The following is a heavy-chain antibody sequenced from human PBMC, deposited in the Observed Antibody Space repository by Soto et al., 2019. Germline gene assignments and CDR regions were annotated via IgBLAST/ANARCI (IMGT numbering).Heavy chain of an antibody. CDR2: INSDGSST. D-gene: IGHD3-22*01. V-gene: IGHV3-74*01. Sequence: HPGGSLRLSCAASGFTFSSYWMHWVRQAPGKGLVWVSRINSDGSSTSYADSVKGRFTISRDNAKNTLYLQMNSLRAEDTAVYYCARELRYDSSGYYYVYWFDPWGQGTLVTVSS. J-gene: IGHJ5*02. CDR1: GFTFSSYW. CDR3: ARELRYDSSGYYYVYWFDP.